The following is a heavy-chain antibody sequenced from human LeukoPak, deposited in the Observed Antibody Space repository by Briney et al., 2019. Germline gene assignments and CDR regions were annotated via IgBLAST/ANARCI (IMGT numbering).Heavy chain of an antibody. Sequence: PGGSLRLSCAASGFTFSSHTLSWVRQAPGKGLEWVSSISSSSGYIYYADSVKGRFTISRHNAKNSLYLQMNSLRAEDTAVYYCARDWGQSTIAYFDYWGQGTLVTVSS. CDR3: ARDWGQSTIAYFDY. CDR1: GFTFSSHT. J-gene: IGHJ4*02. D-gene: IGHD3-3*01. V-gene: IGHV3-21*01. CDR2: ISSSSGYI.